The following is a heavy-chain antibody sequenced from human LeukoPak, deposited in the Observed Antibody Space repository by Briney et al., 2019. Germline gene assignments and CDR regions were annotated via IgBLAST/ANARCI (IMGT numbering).Heavy chain of an antibody. V-gene: IGHV1-2*02. CDR3: ARSAESSSWVEFDY. CDR2: INPNSGGT. Sequence: ASVKVSCKVSGYTLTELSMHWVRQAPGQGLEWMGWINPNSGGTNYAQKFQVRGTMTRDTSISTAYMELSRLRSDDTAVYYCARSAESSSWVEFDYWGQGTLVTVSS. CDR1: GYTLTELS. D-gene: IGHD6-13*01. J-gene: IGHJ4*02.